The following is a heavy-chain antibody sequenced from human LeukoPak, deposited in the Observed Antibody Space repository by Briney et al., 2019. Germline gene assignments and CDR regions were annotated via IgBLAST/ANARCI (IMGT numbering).Heavy chain of an antibody. D-gene: IGHD3-3*01. V-gene: IGHV3-53*01. CDR3: ARVPVLFWSGAYDL. CDR2: IYSAGAT. CDR1: GFTVNHIY. J-gene: IGHJ5*02. Sequence: GGSLRLSCVASGFTVNHIYMNWVRQAPGKGLEWVSAIYSAGATNYADSVRGRFTISRDISKNTLYLQMNSLRAEDTAVYYCARVPVLFWSGAYDLRGQGTLVTVSS.